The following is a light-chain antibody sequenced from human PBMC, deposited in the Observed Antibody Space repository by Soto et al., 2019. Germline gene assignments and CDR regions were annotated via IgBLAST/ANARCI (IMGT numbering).Light chain of an antibody. CDR3: QQRSNWPLT. Sequence: EIVLTQSPATLSLSPGERATLSCRASQSVSSYFAWYQQKPGQAPRLLIYDASNRATGIPARFSGSGSGTEFTLTISSLEPEDFAVYYCQQRSNWPLTFGHGTKVEIK. CDR1: QSVSSY. J-gene: IGKJ1*01. V-gene: IGKV3-11*01. CDR2: DAS.